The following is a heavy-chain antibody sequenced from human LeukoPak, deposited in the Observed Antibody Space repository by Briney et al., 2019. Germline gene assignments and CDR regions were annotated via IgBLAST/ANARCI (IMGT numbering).Heavy chain of an antibody. D-gene: IGHD3-10*01. CDR3: ARGLPNPPPGDH. CDR2: INHSGST. CDR1: GASFSDYY. J-gene: IGHJ4*02. V-gene: IGHV4-34*01. Sequence: SETLSLTCAVYGASFSDYYWNWIRQPPGKGLEWIGQINHSGSTNYNPSLKSRVTISVDTSKNQFSLKLSSVTAADTAVYYCARGLPNPPPGDHGGQGSLVTVSS.